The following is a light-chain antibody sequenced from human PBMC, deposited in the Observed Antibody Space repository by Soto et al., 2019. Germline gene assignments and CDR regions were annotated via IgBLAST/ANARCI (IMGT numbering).Light chain of an antibody. J-gene: IGLJ3*02. V-gene: IGLV1-44*01. CDR3: AAWDDSLSGPV. Sequence: QSVLTQPPSASGTPGQRVTISCSGSSSNIGSNTVNWYQQLPGTAPQLLIYSNKQRPSGVRDRFSGSKSGTSASLAISGLQSEDEADYYCAAWDDSLSGPVFGGGTKLTVL. CDR2: SNK. CDR1: SSNIGSNT.